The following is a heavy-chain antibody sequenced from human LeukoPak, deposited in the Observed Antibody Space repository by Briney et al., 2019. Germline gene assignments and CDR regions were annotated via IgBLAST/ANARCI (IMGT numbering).Heavy chain of an antibody. V-gene: IGHV3-48*04. CDR2: ISSSSRTI. D-gene: IGHD6-19*01. Sequence: GSLRLSCAASGFTFSSYSINWVRQAPGKGLEWLSYISSSSRTISYADSLKGRFTVSRDNAKNSLDLQMNSLRVEDAAVYYCARVGTSGWTSDYWGQGTLVTVS. J-gene: IGHJ4*02. CDR1: GFTFSSYS. CDR3: ARVGTSGWTSDY.